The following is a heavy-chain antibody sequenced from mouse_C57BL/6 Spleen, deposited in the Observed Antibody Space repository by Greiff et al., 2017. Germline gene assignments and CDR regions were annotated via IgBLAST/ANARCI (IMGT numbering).Heavy chain of an antibody. CDR2: INTDGGGT. Sequence: EVQVLQSGAGLVQPGASVKLSCESTDYDFPSHYMPWVRQRPEQGLELVGAINTDGGGTNYPDTMESRVTITGDKSNNTAYLQLSSLTSEDTALYYCARHYYDYGFAYWGQGTLVTVSA. V-gene: IGHV5-2*01. D-gene: IGHD2-4*01. J-gene: IGHJ3*01. CDR3: ARHYYDYGFAY. CDR1: DYDFPSHY.